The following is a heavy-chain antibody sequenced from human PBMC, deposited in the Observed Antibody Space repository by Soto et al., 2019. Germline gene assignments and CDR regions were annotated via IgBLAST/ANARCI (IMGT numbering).Heavy chain of an antibody. CDR3: ARCYCSVGSCYTCWHFEL. V-gene: IGHV1-18*01. CDR2: IGPYNGNT. CDR1: GYTFNNYG. D-gene: IGHD2-15*01. J-gene: IGHJ2*01. Sequence: QVPLVQSGAEVKKPGASVKVSCKASGYTFNNYGISWVRQAPGQGLEWMGWIGPYNGNTDHAQNFQGRVTMTTDTSTNTAYMELRSLRSDDTALYYCARCYCSVGSCYTCWHFELWGRGTLVTVSS.